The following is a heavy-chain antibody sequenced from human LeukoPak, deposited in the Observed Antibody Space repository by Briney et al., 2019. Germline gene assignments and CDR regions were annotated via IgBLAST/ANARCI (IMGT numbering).Heavy chain of an antibody. V-gene: IGHV3-23*01. D-gene: IGHD5-12*01. CDR2: IGGGGGT. CDR1: GFTFNTYA. Sequence: GGSLRLSCAASGFTFNTYAMSWVRQAPGKGLEWVSSIGGGGGTYYADSLKGRFTISGDNSKSTLYLQMNSLRAEDTAVYYCAKGNSGYNSGYYYHFFDYWGQGTLVTVSS. CDR3: AKGNSGYNSGYYYHFFDY. J-gene: IGHJ4*02.